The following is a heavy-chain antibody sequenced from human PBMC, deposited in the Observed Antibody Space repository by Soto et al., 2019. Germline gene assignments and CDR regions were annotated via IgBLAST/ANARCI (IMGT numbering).Heavy chain of an antibody. Sequence: SETLSLTCAVYGGSFSGYYWSWIRQPPGKGLEWIGEINHSGSTNYNPSLKSRVTISVDTSKNQFSLKLSSVTAADTAVYYCVRVFPPDFWSGYSSSPHYFDYWGQGTLVTVSS. CDR1: GGSFSGYY. CDR3: VRVFPPDFWSGYSSSPHYFDY. J-gene: IGHJ4*02. CDR2: INHSGST. D-gene: IGHD3-3*01. V-gene: IGHV4-34*01.